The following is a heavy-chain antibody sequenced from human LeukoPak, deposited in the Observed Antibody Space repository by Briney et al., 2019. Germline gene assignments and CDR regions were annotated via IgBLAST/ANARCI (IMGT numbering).Heavy chain of an antibody. V-gene: IGHV1-2*02. D-gene: IGHD6-19*01. CDR1: GYTFIDYY. CDR3: ASESVAGTRGFDY. CDR2: INPNSGGT. Sequence: ASVKVSCKASGYTFIDYYMHWVRQAPGHGLEWLGWINPNSGGTNYAQKFQGSVTMTRDTSITTAYMELSRLTSDDTAVYYCASESVAGTRGFDYWGQGTLVTVSS. J-gene: IGHJ4*02.